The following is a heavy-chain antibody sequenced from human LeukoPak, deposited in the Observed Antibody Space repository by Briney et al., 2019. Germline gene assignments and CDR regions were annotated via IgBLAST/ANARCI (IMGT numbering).Heavy chain of an antibody. V-gene: IGHV4-34*01. J-gene: IGHJ6*02. D-gene: IGHD2-21*01. Sequence: SETLSLTCAVYGGSFSGYYWSWIRQPPGKGLEWIGEINHSGSTNYNPSLKSRVTISVDTSKNQFSLKLTSVTAADTAVYYCARMMDIAWGMDVWGQGTTVTVSS. CDR2: INHSGST. CDR1: GGSFSGYY. CDR3: ARMMDIAWGMDV.